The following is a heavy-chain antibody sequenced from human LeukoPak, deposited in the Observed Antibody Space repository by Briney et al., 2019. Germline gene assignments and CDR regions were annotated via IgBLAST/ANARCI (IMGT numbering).Heavy chain of an antibody. CDR1: GITLSNYG. D-gene: IGHD3-22*01. V-gene: IGHV3-23*01. CDR3: AKRGVVIRVILVGFHKEAYYFDS. Sequence: PGGSLRLSCAVSGITLSNYGMTWVRQAPGKGLEWVAGISGSGGSTNYADSVKGRFTISRDNPKNTLYLQMNSLRAEDTAVYFCAKRGVVIRVILVGFHKEAYYFDSWRQGALVTVSS. CDR2: ISGSGGST. J-gene: IGHJ4*02.